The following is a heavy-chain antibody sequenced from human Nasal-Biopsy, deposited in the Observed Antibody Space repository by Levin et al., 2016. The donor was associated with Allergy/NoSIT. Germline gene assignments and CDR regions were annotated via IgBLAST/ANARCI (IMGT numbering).Heavy chain of an antibody. D-gene: IGHD2-21*02. Sequence: GGSLRLSCVASRVTFSKYGMHWVRQAPGKGLEWVAYIRYDGTDKRYADSVKGRFAISRDDSKNTVYLQMNSLRAGDTAMYFCAKQGRALCGGDCPVDYWGQGTLITVSS. V-gene: IGHV3-30*02. J-gene: IGHJ4*02. CDR2: IRYDGTDK. CDR1: RVTFSKYG. CDR3: AKQGRALCGGDCPVDY.